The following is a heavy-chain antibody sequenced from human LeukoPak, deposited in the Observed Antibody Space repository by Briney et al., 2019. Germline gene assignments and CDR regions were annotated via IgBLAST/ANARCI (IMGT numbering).Heavy chain of an antibody. V-gene: IGHV4-31*03. CDR3: ARDAEYYYGSGSYSSGIDV. J-gene: IGHJ6*02. CDR2: MYYSGTT. CDR1: GGSINSAGYY. D-gene: IGHD3-10*01. Sequence: SETLSLTCTVSGGSINSAGYYWSWIRQHPGKGLEWIGYMYYSGTTYYNPSLKSRVIISVDMSKNQFSLKLSSVTAADMAVYYCARDAEYYYGSGSYSSGIDVWGQGTTVTVSS.